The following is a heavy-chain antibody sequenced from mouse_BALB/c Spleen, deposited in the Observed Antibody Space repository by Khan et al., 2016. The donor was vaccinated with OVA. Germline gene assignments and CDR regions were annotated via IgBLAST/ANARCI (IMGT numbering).Heavy chain of an antibody. CDR3: ARRGLRWDFDY. J-gene: IGHJ2*01. D-gene: IGHD1-1*01. Sequence: QVQLQQSGAELAKPGASVKMSCKASGYTFINYWILWVKQRPGQGLEWIGYINPSTAYTEYNPNFKDKATLTADKSSSTAYMQLSSLTSEDSAVYYCARRGLRWDFDYWGQGTTLTVSS. CDR2: INPSTAYT. CDR1: GYTFINYW. V-gene: IGHV1-7*01.